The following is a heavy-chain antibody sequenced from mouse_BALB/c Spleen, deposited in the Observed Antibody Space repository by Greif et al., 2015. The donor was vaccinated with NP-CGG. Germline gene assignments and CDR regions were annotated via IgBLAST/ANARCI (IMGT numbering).Heavy chain of an antibody. CDR3: ARQKYGNYLPMDY. D-gene: IGHD2-10*02. Sequence: EVQLQESGGGLVQPGGSLKLSCAASGFDFSRYWMSWVRQAPGKGLEWIGEINPDSSTINYTPSLKDKFIISRDNAKNTLYLQMSKVRSEDTALYYCARQKYGNYLPMDYWGQGTSVTVSS. CDR1: GFDFSRYW. J-gene: IGHJ4*01. V-gene: IGHV4-1*02. CDR2: INPDSSTI.